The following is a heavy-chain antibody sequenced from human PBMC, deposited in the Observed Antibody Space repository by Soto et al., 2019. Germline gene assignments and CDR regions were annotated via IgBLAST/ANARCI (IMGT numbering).Heavy chain of an antibody. J-gene: IGHJ5*02. D-gene: IGHD3-3*01. CDR1: GYTFTSYG. Sequence: ASVKVSCKASGYTFTSYGISWVRQAPGQGLEWMGWISAYNGNTNYAQKLQGRVPMTTDTSTSTAYMELRSLRSDDTAVYYCARGTRSALRVLEWSPGWFDPWGQGTLVTVSS. CDR2: ISAYNGNT. CDR3: ARGTRSALRVLEWSPGWFDP. V-gene: IGHV1-18*01.